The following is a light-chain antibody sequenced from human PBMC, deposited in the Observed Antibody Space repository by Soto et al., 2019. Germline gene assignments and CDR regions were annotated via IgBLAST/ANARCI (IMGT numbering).Light chain of an antibody. Sequence: QSARTQPASVSGSPGQSITISCTGTSSDDGGYNYVSWYQQHPGKAPKLMIYEVSNRPSGVSNRFSGSKSGNTASLTISGLQAEDEADYYCSSYTRSSTRVFGGGTKLTVL. J-gene: IGLJ3*02. CDR2: EVS. CDR3: SSYTRSSTRV. CDR1: SSDDGGYNY. V-gene: IGLV2-14*01.